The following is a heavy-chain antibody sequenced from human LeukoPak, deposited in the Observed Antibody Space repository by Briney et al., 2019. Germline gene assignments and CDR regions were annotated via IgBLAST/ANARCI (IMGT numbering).Heavy chain of an antibody. J-gene: IGHJ4*02. CDR1: GFTFSSYT. D-gene: IGHD1-26*01. Sequence: PGGSLRLSCAASGFTFSSYTMYLVRQAPGKGLVWVSRISGDETTTTYADSVMGRFTISRDNAKNTLYLQMDSLRAEDTAVYYCARTQVGSPTDYWGQGTLVTVSS. V-gene: IGHV3-74*01. CDR2: ISGDETTT. CDR3: ARTQVGSPTDY.